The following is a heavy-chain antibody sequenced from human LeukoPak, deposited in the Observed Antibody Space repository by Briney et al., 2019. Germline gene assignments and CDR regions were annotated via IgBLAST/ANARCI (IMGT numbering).Heavy chain of an antibody. Sequence: GGSLRLSCAASGFTFSVYAMSWVRQAPGKGLEWVSAISGSGGSTYYADSVKGRFTISRDNSKNTLYLQMNSLRAEDTAVYYCATRQGYYYDSSGYYFFDYWGQGTLVTVSS. V-gene: IGHV3-23*01. D-gene: IGHD3-22*01. CDR2: ISGSGGST. CDR1: GFTFSVYA. CDR3: ATRQGYYYDSSGYYFFDY. J-gene: IGHJ4*02.